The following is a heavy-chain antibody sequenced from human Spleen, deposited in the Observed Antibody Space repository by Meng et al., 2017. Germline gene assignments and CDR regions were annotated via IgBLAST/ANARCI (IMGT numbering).Heavy chain of an antibody. CDR1: GGSISSSFW. CDR2: IYHSGST. CDR3: GGYTGAHLSD. Sequence: QLRESGPGLVKPSATMSLTCAFSGGSISSSFWWTWVRQPPGKGLEWIGEIYHSGSTNYSPSLKSRVTISVDTSKNQFSLRLSSVTAADTAVYYCGGYTGAHLSDWGQGILVTVSS. J-gene: IGHJ4*02. D-gene: IGHD5-12*01. V-gene: IGHV4-4*02.